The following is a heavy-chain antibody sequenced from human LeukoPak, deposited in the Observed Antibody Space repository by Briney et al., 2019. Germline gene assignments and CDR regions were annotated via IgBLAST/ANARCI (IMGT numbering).Heavy chain of an antibody. CDR2: FDPEDGET. V-gene: IGHV1-24*01. D-gene: IGHD6-19*01. Sequence: ASVKVACKVSGYTLTELSMHWVRQAPGKGLEWMGGFDPEDGETIYAQKFQGRVTMTEDTSTDTAYMELSSLRSEDTAVYYCSVAGLESGMDVWGQGTTVTVSS. J-gene: IGHJ6*02. CDR3: SVAGLESGMDV. CDR1: GYTLTELS.